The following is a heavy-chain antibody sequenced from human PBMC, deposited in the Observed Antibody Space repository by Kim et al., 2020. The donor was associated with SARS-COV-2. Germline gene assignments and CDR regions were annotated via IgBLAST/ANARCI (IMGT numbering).Heavy chain of an antibody. CDR3: ARQRSRQQLVYYYYYGMDV. D-gene: IGHD6-13*01. Sequence: SETLSLTCTVSGGSISSSSYYWGWIRQPPGKGLEWIGSIYYSGSTYYNPSLKSRVTISVDTSKNQFSLKLSSVTAADTAVYYCARQRSRQQLVYYYYYGMDVWGQGTTVTVSS. CDR2: IYYSGST. J-gene: IGHJ6*02. V-gene: IGHV4-39*01. CDR1: GGSISSSSYY.